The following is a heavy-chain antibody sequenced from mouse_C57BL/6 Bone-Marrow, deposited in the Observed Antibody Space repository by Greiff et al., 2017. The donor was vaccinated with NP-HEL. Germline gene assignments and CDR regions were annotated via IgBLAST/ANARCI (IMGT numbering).Heavy chain of an antibody. D-gene: IGHD1-1*01. Sequence: QVQLQQSGAELVKPGASVKLSCKASGYTFTSYWMHWVKQRPGQGLEWIGMIRPNSGSTNYNEKFKSKATLTVDKSSSTAYMQLSSLTSEDSAVYYCANYYYGSGDYWGQGTTLTVSS. V-gene: IGHV1-64*01. CDR1: GYTFTSYW. CDR2: IRPNSGST. J-gene: IGHJ2*01. CDR3: ANYYYGSGDY.